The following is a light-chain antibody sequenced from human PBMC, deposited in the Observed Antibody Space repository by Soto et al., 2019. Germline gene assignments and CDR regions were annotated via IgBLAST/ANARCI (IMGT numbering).Light chain of an antibody. Sequence: DIQMTQSPTSLSASVGDRVTITCRASQGIRNFVAWYQQKPGKAPKLLIYAASTLQSGVPSRFSGSGSGTDFTLTINSLQPEDVATYSCQKYSSVPFFGPGHNVEIK. J-gene: IGKJ3*01. CDR2: AAS. CDR1: QGIRNF. CDR3: QKYSSVPF. V-gene: IGKV1-27*01.